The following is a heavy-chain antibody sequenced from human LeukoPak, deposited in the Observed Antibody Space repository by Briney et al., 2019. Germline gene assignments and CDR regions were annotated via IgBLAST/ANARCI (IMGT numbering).Heavy chain of an antibody. D-gene: IGHD3-9*01. Sequence: GGSLRLSCVVSGFTFNTYSMNWVRQAPGKGLEWVSSISSSGSYIYYADSVKGRFTIFRDNAKNSLYLQMNSLRAEDTAVYYCARAGFYYDILTPIDYWGQGTLVTVSS. CDR2: ISSSGSYI. CDR3: ARAGFYYDILTPIDY. V-gene: IGHV3-21*06. J-gene: IGHJ4*02. CDR1: GFTFNTYS.